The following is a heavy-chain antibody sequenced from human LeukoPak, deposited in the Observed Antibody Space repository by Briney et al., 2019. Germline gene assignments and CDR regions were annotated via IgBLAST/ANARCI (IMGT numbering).Heavy chain of an antibody. CDR3: SRDGGEGGNSAYDI. CDR1: GFTFSDYI. CDR2: IRRGANSYTT. J-gene: IGHJ3*02. Sequence: GGSLRLSCAASGFTFSDYILDWVRQAPGKGLEWVGRIRRGANSYTTEYAASVKGRFTISRDDSKNSLYLHMNSLKTEDTAVYHCSRDGGEGGNSAYDIWGQGTMVTVSS. D-gene: IGHD3-16*01. V-gene: IGHV3-72*01.